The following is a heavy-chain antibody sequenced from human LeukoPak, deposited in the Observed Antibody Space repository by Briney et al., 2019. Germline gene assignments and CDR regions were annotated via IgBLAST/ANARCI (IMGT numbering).Heavy chain of an antibody. CDR1: GGSISSYY. V-gene: IGHV4-59*01. CDR2: IYYSGST. J-gene: IGHJ4*02. Sequence: SETLSLTCTVSGGSISSYYWSWIRQPPGKGPEWIGYIYYSGSTNYNPSLKSRVTISVDTSKNQFSLKLSSVTAADTAVYYCARGLGLDYWGQGTLVTVSS. CDR3: ARGLGLDY. D-gene: IGHD6-19*01.